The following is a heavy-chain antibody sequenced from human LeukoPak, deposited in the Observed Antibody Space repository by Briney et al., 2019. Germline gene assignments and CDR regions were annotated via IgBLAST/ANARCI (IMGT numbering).Heavy chain of an antibody. Sequence: PGGSLRLSCAASGFTFSSYSMNWVRQAPGKGLEWVSSISSSSSYIYYADSVKGRFTISRDNAKNSLYLQMNSLRAEYTAVYYCARRVYGGNSGAFDIWGQGTMVTVSS. D-gene: IGHD4-23*01. J-gene: IGHJ3*02. CDR3: ARRVYGGNSGAFDI. CDR2: ISSSSSYI. CDR1: GFTFSSYS. V-gene: IGHV3-21*01.